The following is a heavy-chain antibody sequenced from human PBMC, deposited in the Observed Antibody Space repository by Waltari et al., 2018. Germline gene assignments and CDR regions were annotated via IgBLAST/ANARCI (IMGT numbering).Heavy chain of an antibody. Sequence: QVQLVQSGAEVKKPGASVKVSCKASGYTFTGYYMHWVRQAPGQGLEWMGRINPNSGGTNYAQTFQGRVTMTRDTSISTAYMELSRLRSDDTAVYYCARVHRTLYGMDVWGQGTTVTVSS. CDR2: INPNSGGT. J-gene: IGHJ6*02. CDR1: GYTFTGYY. CDR3: ARVHRTLYGMDV. V-gene: IGHV1-2*06.